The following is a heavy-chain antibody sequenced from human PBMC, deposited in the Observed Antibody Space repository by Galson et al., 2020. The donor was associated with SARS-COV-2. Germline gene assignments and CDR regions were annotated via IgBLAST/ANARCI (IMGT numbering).Heavy chain of an antibody. V-gene: IGHV4-61*02. CDR3: ARETGYWDSSGDFEGNYYFDY. CDR2: IHTSGYT. J-gene: IGHJ4*02. CDR1: GASISNGRFY. Sequence: SETLSLTCTVSGASISNGRFYWSWIRQPAGKGLEWIGRIHTSGYTNYNPSLKSRVTISVDTSKNQFSLMLTSVTAADTAVYYCARETGYWDSSGDFEGNYYFDYWGQGTLVTVSS. D-gene: IGHD3-22*01.